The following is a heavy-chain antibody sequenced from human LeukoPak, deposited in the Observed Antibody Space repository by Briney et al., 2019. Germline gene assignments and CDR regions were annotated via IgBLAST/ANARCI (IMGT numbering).Heavy chain of an antibody. CDR1: GFTVSSNY. Sequence: GGSLRLSCAASGFTVSSNYMSWVRQAPGKGLEWVSVIYSGGSTYYADSVKGRFTISRDNSKNTLYLQMNSLRAEDTAVYYCARDLLVGEAAAPYYFDYWGQGTLVTVSS. J-gene: IGHJ4*02. CDR2: IYSGGST. D-gene: IGHD6-13*01. CDR3: ARDLLVGEAAAPYYFDY. V-gene: IGHV3-66*01.